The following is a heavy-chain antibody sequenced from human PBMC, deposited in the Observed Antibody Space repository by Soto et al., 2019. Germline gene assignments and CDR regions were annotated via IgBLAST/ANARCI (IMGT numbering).Heavy chain of an antibody. CDR2: IYSGGST. CDR1: GFTVSSNY. V-gene: IGHV3-66*01. CDR3: ACDILTGYYFGVYMDV. Sequence: GGSLRLSCAASGFTVSSNYMSWVRQAPGKGLEWVSVIYSGGSTYYADSVKGRFTISRDNSKNTLYLQMNSLRAEDTAVYYCACDILTGYYFGVYMDVWGKGTTVTVSS. J-gene: IGHJ6*03. D-gene: IGHD3-9*01.